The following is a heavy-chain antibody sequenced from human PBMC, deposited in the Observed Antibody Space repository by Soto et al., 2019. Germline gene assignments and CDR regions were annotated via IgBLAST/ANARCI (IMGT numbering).Heavy chain of an antibody. D-gene: IGHD2-2*01. CDR1: GFTFSSYG. V-gene: IGHV3-33*01. Sequence: VQLVESGGGVVQPGRSLRLSCAASGFTFSSYGMHWVRQAPGKGLEWVAGIWYDGSNKYYADSVKGRFTISRDNSKNTLYLQMNSLRAEDTAVYYCARSGGSLGYCSSTSCHQEYYFDYWGQGTLVTVSS. CDR3: ARSGGSLGYCSSTSCHQEYYFDY. J-gene: IGHJ4*02. CDR2: IWYDGSNK.